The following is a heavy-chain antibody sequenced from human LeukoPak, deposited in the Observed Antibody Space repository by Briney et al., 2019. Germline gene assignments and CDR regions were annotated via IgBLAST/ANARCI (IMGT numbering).Heavy chain of an antibody. J-gene: IGHJ3*02. CDR1: GGSLSSYY. D-gene: IGHD4-4*01. V-gene: IGHV4-59*08. Sequence: SETLSLTCTVSGGSLSSYYWSWIRQPPGKGLEWSGYIYYSGSTNYNPSLKSGVTISVDTSKNQFSLKMSSVTAADTAVYYCARQPTTVTRVPDAFDIWGQGTMVTVSS. CDR3: ARQPTTVTRVPDAFDI. CDR2: IYYSGST.